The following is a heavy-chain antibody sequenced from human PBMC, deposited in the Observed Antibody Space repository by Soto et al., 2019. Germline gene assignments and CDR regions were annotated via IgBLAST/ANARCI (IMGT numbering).Heavy chain of an antibody. CDR2: FDPEDGET. Sequence: ASVKVSCKVSGYTLTELSMHWVRQAPGKGLEWLGGFDPEDGETIYAQKFQGRVTMTEDTSTDTAYMELSSLRSEDTAAYYCATETLGYCSGGSCYPYAFDIWCPGTMVTGSS. CDR1: GYTLTELS. D-gene: IGHD2-15*01. V-gene: IGHV1-24*01. J-gene: IGHJ3*02. CDR3: ATETLGYCSGGSCYPYAFDI.